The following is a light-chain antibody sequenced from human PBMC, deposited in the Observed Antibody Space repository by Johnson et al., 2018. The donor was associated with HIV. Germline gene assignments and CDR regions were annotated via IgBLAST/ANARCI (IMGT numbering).Light chain of an antibody. V-gene: IGLV1-51*02. CDR1: SSDMGNYV. Sequence: QSVLTQPPSVSAAPGQKVTISCSGSSSDMGNYVVSWYQQLPGTAPKLLIYENTKRPSGIPDRFSGSKSGTSATLGITGLQTGVEADYYCGTWDTSLSPGGVFGSGTKVTVL. CDR2: ENT. J-gene: IGLJ1*01. CDR3: GTWDTSLSPGGV.